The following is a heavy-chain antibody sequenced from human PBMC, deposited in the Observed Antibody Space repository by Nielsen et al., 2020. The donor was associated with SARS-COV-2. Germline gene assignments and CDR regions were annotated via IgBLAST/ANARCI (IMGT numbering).Heavy chain of an antibody. D-gene: IGHD4-17*01. CDR2: IYSGGST. V-gene: IGHV3-53*01. Sequence: GESLKISCAASGFTVSSNYMSWVRQAPGKGLEWVSVIYSGGSTYYADSVKGRFTISRDNSKNTLYLQMNSLRAEDTAVYYCARDKYGGPTVDWGQGTLVTVSS. CDR1: GFTVSSNY. CDR3: ARDKYGGPTVD. J-gene: IGHJ4*02.